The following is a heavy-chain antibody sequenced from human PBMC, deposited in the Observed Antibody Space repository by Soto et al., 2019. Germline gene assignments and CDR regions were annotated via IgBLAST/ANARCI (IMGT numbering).Heavy chain of an antibody. D-gene: IGHD2-21*01. CDR1: GGSISSGDYY. V-gene: IGHV4-30-4*01. J-gene: IGHJ6*02. CDR2: IYYSGST. Sequence: VTPSETLSLTCTVSGGSISSGDYYWSWIRQPPGKGLEWIGYIYYSGSTYYNPSLKSRVTISVDTSKNQFSLKLSSVTAADTAVYYCARDRYGGDFKSYGMDVWGQGTTVTVSS. CDR3: ARDRYGGDFKSYGMDV.